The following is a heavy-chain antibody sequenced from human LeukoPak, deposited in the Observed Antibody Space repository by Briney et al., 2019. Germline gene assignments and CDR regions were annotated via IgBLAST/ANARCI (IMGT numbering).Heavy chain of an antibody. V-gene: IGHV3-21*01. J-gene: IGHJ3*02. CDR1: GFTFSSYS. Sequence: GGSLRLSCAASGFTFSSYSMNWVRQAPGKGLEWVSSISSSSSYIYYADSAKGRFTISRDNAKNSLYLQMNSLRAEDTAVYYCASEAPMIVLPHGAFDIWGQGTMVTVSS. CDR2: ISSSSSYI. D-gene: IGHD3-22*01. CDR3: ASEAPMIVLPHGAFDI.